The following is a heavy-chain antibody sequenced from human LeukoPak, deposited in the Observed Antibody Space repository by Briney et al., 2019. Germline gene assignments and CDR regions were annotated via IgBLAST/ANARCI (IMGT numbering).Heavy chain of an antibody. CDR3: ARGIPTGKSGYYFPHTEYFQH. V-gene: IGHV4-39*07. J-gene: IGHJ1*01. CDR2: INHSGST. CDR1: SGSISSSNYY. Sequence: PSETLSLTCTVSSGSISSSNYYWSWIRQPPGKGLEWIGEINHSGSTNYNPSLKSRVTISVDTSKNQFSLKLSSVTAADTAVYYCARGIPTGKSGYYFPHTEYFQHWGQGTLVTVSS. D-gene: IGHD3-22*01.